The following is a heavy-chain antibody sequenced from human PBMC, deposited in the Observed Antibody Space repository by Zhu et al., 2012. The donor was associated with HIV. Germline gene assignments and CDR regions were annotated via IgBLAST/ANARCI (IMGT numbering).Heavy chain of an antibody. Sequence: QVQLQESGPGLVKPAETLSLTCSVYGYSVTSDYYWAWLRQSPGKGLEWLGSVYHTGSTYYNRSLGNRITLLVDASKDQFSLRLTSVTSTDTATYYCARQGVGQSFDWVVNSWGQGTTGHRLL. D-gene: IGHD3-9*01. CDR3: ARQGVGQSFDWVVNS. J-gene: IGHJ4*02. V-gene: IGHV4-38-2*02. CDR1: GYSVTSDYY. CDR2: VYHTGST.